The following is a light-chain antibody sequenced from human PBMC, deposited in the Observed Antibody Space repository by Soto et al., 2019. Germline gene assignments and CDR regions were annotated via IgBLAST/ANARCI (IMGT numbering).Light chain of an antibody. Sequence: QSVLTQPASVSGAPGQSITISCTGTSSDVGSSNYVSWYLQHPGRAPKLMIYEVSYRPSGVSDRFSGSKSGNTASLTISGLQAEDEADYYCGSYTSSHTLLFGGGTKLTVL. CDR2: EVS. CDR3: GSYTSSHTLL. J-gene: IGLJ2*01. V-gene: IGLV2-14*01. CDR1: SSDVGSSNY.